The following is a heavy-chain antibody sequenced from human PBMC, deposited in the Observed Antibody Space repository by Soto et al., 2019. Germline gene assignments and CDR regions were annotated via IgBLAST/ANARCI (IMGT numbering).Heavy chain of an antibody. CDR1: GYTFTSYG. Sequence: GASVKVSCKASGYTFTSYGISWVRQAPGQGLEWMGWISAYNGNTNYARKLQGRVTMTTDTSTSTAYMELRSLRSDDTAVYYCARDLADPRLNLGYCSSTSCPSPFDYWGQGTLLTVSS. D-gene: IGHD2-2*01. CDR3: ARDLADPRLNLGYCSSTSCPSPFDY. CDR2: ISAYNGNT. J-gene: IGHJ4*02. V-gene: IGHV1-18*01.